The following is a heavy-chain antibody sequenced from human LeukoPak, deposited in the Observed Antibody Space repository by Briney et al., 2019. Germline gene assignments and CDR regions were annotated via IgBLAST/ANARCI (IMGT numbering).Heavy chain of an antibody. V-gene: IGHV3-23*01. J-gene: IGHJ4*02. Sequence: PGGSLRLSCAASGFTFSSYGMSWVRQAPGKGLEWVSGITGGGGSTYYTDSVKGRFTISRDNSKNMLYLEMNSLRADDTAVYYCAKKGVIMIRGYIDYWGQGTLVTVSS. CDR3: AKKGVIMIRGYIDY. D-gene: IGHD3-10*01. CDR2: ITGGGGST. CDR1: GFTFSSYG.